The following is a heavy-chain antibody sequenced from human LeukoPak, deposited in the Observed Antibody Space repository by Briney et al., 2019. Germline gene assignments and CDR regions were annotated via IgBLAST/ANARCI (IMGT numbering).Heavy chain of an antibody. CDR2: IYSGGST. CDR3: AKELQDIVVD. Sequence: GGSLRLSCAASGFTFSSYAMSWVRQAPGKGLEWVSLIYSGGSTYYADSVKGRFTISRDNSKNTLYLQMNSLRAEDTAVYYCAKELQDIVVDWGQGTLVTVSS. CDR1: GFTFSSYA. D-gene: IGHD2-15*01. J-gene: IGHJ4*02. V-gene: IGHV3-23*03.